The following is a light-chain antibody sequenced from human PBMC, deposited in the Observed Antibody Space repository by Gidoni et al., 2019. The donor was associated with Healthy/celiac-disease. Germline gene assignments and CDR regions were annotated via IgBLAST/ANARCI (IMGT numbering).Light chain of an antibody. Sequence: SYELTQPPSVSVSPGQTASITFSGDTLGDKYACWYQQKPGQSPVLVIYQDSKRPSGSPERFSGSNSGNTATLTISGTQAMDEADYYCQAWDSSTVVFGGGTKLTVL. CDR3: QAWDSSTVV. CDR1: TLGDKY. J-gene: IGLJ2*01. V-gene: IGLV3-1*01. CDR2: QDS.